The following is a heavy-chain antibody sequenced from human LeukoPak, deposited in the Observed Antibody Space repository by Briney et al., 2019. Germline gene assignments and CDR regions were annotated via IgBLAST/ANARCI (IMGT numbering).Heavy chain of an antibody. CDR3: ARDSDWNDGLDY. J-gene: IGHJ4*02. Sequence: GGPLRLSCAASGFTFSSYSMNWVRQAPGKGLEWVSSISTSSLYIYYADSVKGRFTVSRNNARNSLYLQVNSLRAEDTAVYYCARDSDWNDGLDYWGQGTLVTVSS. CDR1: GFTFSSYS. CDR2: ISTSSLYI. V-gene: IGHV3-21*01. D-gene: IGHD1-1*01.